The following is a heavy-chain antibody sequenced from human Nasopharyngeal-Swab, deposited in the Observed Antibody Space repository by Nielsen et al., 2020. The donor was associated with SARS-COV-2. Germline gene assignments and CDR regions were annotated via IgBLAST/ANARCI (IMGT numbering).Heavy chain of an antibody. CDR3: ARLDYYDSSGYYSLIGPEYYFDY. J-gene: IGHJ4*02. Sequence: GESLKISCKGSGYSFTSYWIGWVRQMPGKGLERMGIIYPGDSATRYSPSFQGLVTISADKSISTTYLQWSSLKASDTAMYFCARLDYYDSSGYYSLIGPEYYFDYWGQGTLVTVSS. CDR2: IYPGDSAT. V-gene: IGHV5-51*01. D-gene: IGHD3-22*01. CDR1: GYSFTSYW.